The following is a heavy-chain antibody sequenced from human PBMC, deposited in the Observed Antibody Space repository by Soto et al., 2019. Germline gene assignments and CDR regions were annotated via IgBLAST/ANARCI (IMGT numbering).Heavy chain of an antibody. J-gene: IGHJ6*02. Sequence: QLQLQESGPGLVNPSETLPLTCTVSGGSITSSFYWGWLSQPPGKGLEWLGSIYGTGNTYYNPSLKGRVTISADTSKNQFSLNLISVTAADTAVYYCRSSSRYSTDVWGQGATVTVSS. CDR2: IYGTGNT. CDR1: GGSITSSFY. CDR3: RSSSRYSTDV. D-gene: IGHD6-13*01. V-gene: IGHV4-39*01.